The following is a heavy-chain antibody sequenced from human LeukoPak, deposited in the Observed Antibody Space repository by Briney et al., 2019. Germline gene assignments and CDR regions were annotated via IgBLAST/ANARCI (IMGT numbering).Heavy chain of an antibody. Sequence: KPSETLSLTCTVSGGSISSYYWSWIRQPAGRGLEWIGRINTSGSTNYNASLKSRVSMSVDTSKNQFSLKLSSVTAADTAVFYCARENSGSYREFDYWGQGTLVTVSS. CDR1: GGSISSYY. J-gene: IGHJ4*02. D-gene: IGHD1-26*01. CDR3: ARENSGSYREFDY. V-gene: IGHV4-4*07. CDR2: INTSGST.